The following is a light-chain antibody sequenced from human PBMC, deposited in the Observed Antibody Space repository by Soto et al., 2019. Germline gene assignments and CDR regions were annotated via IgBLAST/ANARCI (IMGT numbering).Light chain of an antibody. Sequence: DIQMTQSPSSLSASVGDRVTITCRASQIISTYLNWYQQRAGLAPRLLIYAASSLQSGVPPRFSGSGSGTDFTLTISSLQPEAFATYFCQQTYSAPPTFGQGTKV. CDR2: AAS. J-gene: IGKJ1*01. V-gene: IGKV1-39*01. CDR1: QIISTY. CDR3: QQTYSAPPT.